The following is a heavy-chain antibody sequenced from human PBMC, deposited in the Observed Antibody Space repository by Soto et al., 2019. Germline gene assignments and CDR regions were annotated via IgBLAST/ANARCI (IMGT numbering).Heavy chain of an antibody. CDR3: ARGGIFGVVITSNYYYGMDV. D-gene: IGHD3-3*01. Sequence: GASVKVSCKASGGTFSSYAISWVRQAPGQGLEWMGGIIPILGTANYAQKFQGRVTITADESTSTAYMELSSLRSEDTAVYYCARGGIFGVVITSNYYYGMDVWGQGTTVTVSS. CDR1: GGTFSSYA. J-gene: IGHJ6*02. V-gene: IGHV1-69*13. CDR2: IIPILGTA.